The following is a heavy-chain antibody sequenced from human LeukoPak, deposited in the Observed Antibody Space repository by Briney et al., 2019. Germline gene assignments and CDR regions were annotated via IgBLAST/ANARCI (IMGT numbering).Heavy chain of an antibody. J-gene: IGHJ4*02. Sequence: GGSLRLSCAASGFTFSSYAMSWVRQAPGKGLEWDSGISGSGSSTFYADSVKGRFTISRDNSKNTLYLQMNSLRAEDTAVYYCAKGGYYYDSSGFVYWGQGTLVTVSS. V-gene: IGHV3-23*01. CDR3: AKGGYYYDSSGFVY. CDR1: GFTFSSYA. CDR2: ISGSGSST. D-gene: IGHD3-22*01.